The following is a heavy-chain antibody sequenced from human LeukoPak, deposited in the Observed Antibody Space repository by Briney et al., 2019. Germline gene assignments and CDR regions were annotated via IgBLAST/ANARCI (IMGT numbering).Heavy chain of an antibody. CDR3: ARRSQDPYYYDSSGYHGEGAFDI. J-gene: IGHJ3*02. CDR2: IWYDGSNK. V-gene: IGHV3-33*01. CDR1: GFTFSSYG. Sequence: GRSLRLSCAASGFTFSSYGMHWVRQAPGKGLEWVAVIWYDGSNKYYADSVKGRFTISRDNSKNTLYLQMNSLRAEDTAVYYCARRSQDPYYYDSSGYHGEGAFDIWGQGTMVTVSS. D-gene: IGHD3-22*01.